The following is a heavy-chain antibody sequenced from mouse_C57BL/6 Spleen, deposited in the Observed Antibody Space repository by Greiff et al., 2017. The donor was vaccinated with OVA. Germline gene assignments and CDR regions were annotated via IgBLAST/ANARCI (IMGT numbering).Heavy chain of an antibody. CDR1: GFTFSSYG. CDR3: ARLTTVVDYFDY. D-gene: IGHD1-1*01. Sequence: EVQVVESGGDLVKPGGSLKLSCAASGFTFSSYGMSWVRQTPDKRLEWVATISSGGSYTYYPDSVKGRFTISRDNAKNTLYLQMSSLKSEDTAMYYCARLTTVVDYFDYWGQGTTLTVSS. CDR2: ISSGGSYT. V-gene: IGHV5-6*01. J-gene: IGHJ2*01.